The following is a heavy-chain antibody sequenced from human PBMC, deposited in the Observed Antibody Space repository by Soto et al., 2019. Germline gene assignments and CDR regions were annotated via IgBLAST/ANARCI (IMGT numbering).Heavy chain of an antibody. CDR1: GGSISSGDYY. Sequence: SETLSLTCTVSGGSISSGDYYWSWIRQPPGKGLGWIGYIYYSGSTYYNPSLKSRVTISVDTSKNQFSLKLSSVTAADTAVYYCARVSGYHRPSSSSSNNWFDPWGQGALVTVSS. CDR3: ARVSGYHRPSSSSSNNWFDP. V-gene: IGHV4-30-4*01. CDR2: IYYSGST. D-gene: IGHD6-6*01. J-gene: IGHJ5*02.